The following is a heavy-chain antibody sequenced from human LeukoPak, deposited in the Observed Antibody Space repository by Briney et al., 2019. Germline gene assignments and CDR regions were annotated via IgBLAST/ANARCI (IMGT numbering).Heavy chain of an antibody. Sequence: SETLSLTCTVSGGSISSYYWSWIRQPPGKGLEWIGYIYYSGSTYYNPSLKSRVTISVDRSKNQFSLKLSSVTAANTAVYYCARRRSDDAFDIWGQGTMVTVSS. CDR3: ARRRSDDAFDI. V-gene: IGHV4-59*12. J-gene: IGHJ3*02. CDR1: GGSISSYY. CDR2: IYYSGST.